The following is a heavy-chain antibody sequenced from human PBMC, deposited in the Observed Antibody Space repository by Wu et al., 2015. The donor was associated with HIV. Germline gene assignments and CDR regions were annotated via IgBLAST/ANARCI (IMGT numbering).Heavy chain of an antibody. J-gene: IGHJ6*02. CDR3: ARDVGYSYGYGYYYYGMDV. CDR1: GYTFTGYY. D-gene: IGHD5-18*01. CDR2: INPSGGST. V-gene: IGHV1-46*01. Sequence: QVQLVQSGAEVKKPGASVKVSCKASGYTFTGYYMHWVRQAPGQGLEWMGIINPSGGSTSYAQKFQGRVTMTRDTSTSTVYMELSSLRSEDTAVYYCARDVGYSYGYGYYYYGMDVWGQGTTVTVSS.